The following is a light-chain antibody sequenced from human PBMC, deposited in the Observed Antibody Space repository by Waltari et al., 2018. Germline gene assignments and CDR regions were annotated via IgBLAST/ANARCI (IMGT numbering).Light chain of an antibody. CDR2: EVS. CDR1: SSAVGAYNY. Sequence: QSALTQPASVSGSPGQSITISCTGTSSAVGAYNYVSWYQQHPGKAPKLMIFEVSNRPSGVSNRFSGSKSGNTASLTISGLQAEDEADYYCSSYTSSSTLYVFGTGTKVTVL. CDR3: SSYTSSSTLYV. V-gene: IGLV2-14*01. J-gene: IGLJ1*01.